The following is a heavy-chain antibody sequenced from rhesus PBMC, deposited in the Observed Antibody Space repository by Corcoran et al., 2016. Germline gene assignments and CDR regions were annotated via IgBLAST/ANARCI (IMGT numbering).Heavy chain of an antibody. CDR2: ISRDGSST. V-gene: IGHV3-119*01. CDR3: TTDTAAGYY. D-gene: IGHD6-31*01. Sequence: EVQLVESGGGLVQPGGSLRLSCAASGFTFSIYWMYWVRQAPGKGLEWVSRISRDGSSTSYADSVKGRFTISRENAKNSLYLQMNSLRAEDTAVYYCTTDTAAGYYWGQGVLVTVSS. CDR1: GFTFSIYW. J-gene: IGHJ4*01.